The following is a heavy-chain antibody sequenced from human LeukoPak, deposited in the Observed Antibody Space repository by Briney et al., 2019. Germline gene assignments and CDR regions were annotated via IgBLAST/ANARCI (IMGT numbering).Heavy chain of an antibody. CDR3: ARDLYSSGWYVGFDI. V-gene: IGHV3-53*01. J-gene: IGHJ3*02. Sequence: GGSLRLSCAASGFTVINNYVSWVRQAPGKGLEWVSVIYSGGSTYYGDSVKGRFTIPRDNSKNTLYLQMNSLRAEDTAVYYCARDLYSSGWYVGFDIWGQGTMVTVSS. D-gene: IGHD6-19*01. CDR2: IYSGGST. CDR1: GFTVINNY.